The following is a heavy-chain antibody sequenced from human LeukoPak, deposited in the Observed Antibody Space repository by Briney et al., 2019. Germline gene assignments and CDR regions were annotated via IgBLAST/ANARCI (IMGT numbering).Heavy chain of an antibody. CDR2: TNPNSGGT. D-gene: IGHD2-15*01. Sequence: ASVKVSCKASGYTFTGYYMHWVRQAPGQGLEWMGRTNPNSGGTNYAQKFQGRVTMTRDTSISTAYMELSRLRSDDTAVYYCARAGWYGGNSFDYWGQGTLVTVSS. CDR1: GYTFTGYY. CDR3: ARAGWYGGNSFDY. J-gene: IGHJ4*02. V-gene: IGHV1-2*06.